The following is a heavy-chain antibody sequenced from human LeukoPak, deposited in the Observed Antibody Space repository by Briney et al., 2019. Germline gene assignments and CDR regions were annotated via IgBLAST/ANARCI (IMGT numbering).Heavy chain of an antibody. Sequence: GGYPRLYCAAPGFILRSYAMSWVRQAPGKGLEWVSSLSGGCGTTYYADSVECRFTICRDNSKNTLYLQMNSLRAEDRCVYYCAKDLGDGYNGPDAFDIWGQGTMVTVSS. J-gene: IGHJ3*02. D-gene: IGHD5-24*01. V-gene: IGHV3-23*01. CDR1: GFILRSYA. CDR3: AKDLGDGYNGPDAFDI. CDR2: LSGGCGTT.